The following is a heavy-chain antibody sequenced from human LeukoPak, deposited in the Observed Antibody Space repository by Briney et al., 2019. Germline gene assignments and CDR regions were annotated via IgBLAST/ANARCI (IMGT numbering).Heavy chain of an antibody. CDR2: TYYRSKWSN. V-gene: IGHV6-1*01. CDR3: ARAFWDWSGSSCTAKGFGH. CDR1: GDSVSSNSAA. Sequence: SQTLSLTCAISGDSVSSNSAAWNWIRQSPSRGLEWLGRTYYRSKWSNDYAVSVKSRITINPDTSKNQFSLHLNSVTPEDTAVYYCARAFWDWSGSSCTAKGFGHWGQGTLVTVSS. J-gene: IGHJ4*02. D-gene: IGHD2-15*01.